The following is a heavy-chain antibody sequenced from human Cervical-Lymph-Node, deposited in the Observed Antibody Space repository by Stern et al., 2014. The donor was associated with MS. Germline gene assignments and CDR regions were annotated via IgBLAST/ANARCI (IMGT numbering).Heavy chain of an antibody. CDR2: INYSGKT. CDR1: GGSFTDNY. J-gene: IGHJ3*01. D-gene: IGHD1-1*01. Sequence: QVQLQQWGAGLLRPSETLSLTCAVHGGSFTDNYWSWIRQTPGKGLECIGEINYSGKTHHNPALMRRVPLSLHSSKTQFSLKLNSVTAADTAVYYCARERKVERSARVFVSFDVWGQGTLLTVSS. CDR3: ARERKVERSARVFVSFDV. V-gene: IGHV4-34*01.